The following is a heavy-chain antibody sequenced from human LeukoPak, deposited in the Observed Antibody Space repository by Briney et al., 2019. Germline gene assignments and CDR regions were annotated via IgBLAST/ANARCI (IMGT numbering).Heavy chain of an antibody. J-gene: IGHJ4*02. V-gene: IGHV1-18*01. CDR2: ISAYNGNT. CDR1: GYTFTSYD. Sequence: GASVKVSCKASGYTFTSYDINWVRQATGQGLEWMGWISAYNGNTNYAQKLQGRVTMTTDTSTSTAYMELRSLRSDDTAVYYCARDLTPYSSGWGGGDYWGQGTLVTVSS. CDR3: ARDLTPYSSGWGGGDY. D-gene: IGHD6-19*01.